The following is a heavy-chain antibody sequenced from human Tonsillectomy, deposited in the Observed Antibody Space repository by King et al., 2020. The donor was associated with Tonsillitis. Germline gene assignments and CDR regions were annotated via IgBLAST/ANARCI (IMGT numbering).Heavy chain of an antibody. CDR3: ARDFIDREYFDL. Sequence: VQLQESGPGLVRPSETLSLTCTVSGGSISNYYWSWIRPPPGKGLEWIGYVYNSGSSYYNPSLKSRVTMSVDTSKNQISLKLSSVTAADTAVYFCARDFIDREYFDLWGRGTLVTVSS. J-gene: IGHJ2*01. CDR2: VYNSGSS. V-gene: IGHV4-59*01. CDR1: GGSISNYY. D-gene: IGHD3-16*02.